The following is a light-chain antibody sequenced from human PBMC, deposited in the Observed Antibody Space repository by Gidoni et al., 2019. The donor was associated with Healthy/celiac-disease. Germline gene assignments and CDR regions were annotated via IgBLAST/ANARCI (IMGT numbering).Light chain of an antibody. V-gene: IGKV3-20*01. CDR3: QQYGSSPPLT. Sequence: VLTQSPGTLSLSPGERATLSCRASQSVSSSYLAWYQQQPGQAPRLLIHGASSRATGMPDRFSSSGSGTDFTLTISRMEPEDFAVYYCQQYGSSPPLTFGGGTKVEIK. CDR2: GAS. CDR1: QSVSSSY. J-gene: IGKJ4*01.